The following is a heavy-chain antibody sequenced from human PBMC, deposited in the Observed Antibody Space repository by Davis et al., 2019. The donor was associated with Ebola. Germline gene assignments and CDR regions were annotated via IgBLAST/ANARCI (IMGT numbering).Heavy chain of an antibody. J-gene: IGHJ3*02. CDR2: IKSDGSEK. CDR3: ARDLDYHEGGGDFDAFDM. Sequence: GESLKISCVASGFTFSSYDMNWVRQAPGRGLEWVANIKSDGSEKSYVDSVKGRFTISRDNAKNSLYLQMNSLRVEDTAVYYCARDLDYHEGGGDFDAFDMWGQGTMVTVSS. CDR1: GFTFSSYD. V-gene: IGHV3-7*01. D-gene: IGHD2-21*02.